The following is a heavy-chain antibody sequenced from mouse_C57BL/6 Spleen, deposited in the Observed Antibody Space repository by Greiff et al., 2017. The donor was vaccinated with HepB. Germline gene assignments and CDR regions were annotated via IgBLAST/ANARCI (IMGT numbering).Heavy chain of an antibody. CDR3: ARGGIYYGYDGRGVYAMDY. D-gene: IGHD2-2*01. Sequence: QVQLQQSGAELARPGASVKLSCKASGYTFTSYGISWVKQRTGQGLEWIGEIYPRSGNTYYNEKFKGKATLTADKSPSTAYMELRSLTSEDSAVYFCARGGIYYGYDGRGVYAMDYWGQGTSVTVSS. CDR1: GYTFTSYG. CDR2: IYPRSGNT. V-gene: IGHV1-81*01. J-gene: IGHJ4*01.